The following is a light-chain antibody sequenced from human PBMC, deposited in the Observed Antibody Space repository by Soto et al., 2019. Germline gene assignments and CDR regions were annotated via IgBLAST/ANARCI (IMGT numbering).Light chain of an antibody. CDR3: QQSSSTPWT. V-gene: IGKV1-39*01. Sequence: DIQMTQSPSSLSASVGDRVTITCRASRSISNYLNWYQQQPGKAPKLLIYAASSLQSGVPSRFSGSGSGTDFTLTISSLQPEDFATYSCQQSSSTPWTFGQGTKVEIK. CDR2: AAS. J-gene: IGKJ1*01. CDR1: RSISNY.